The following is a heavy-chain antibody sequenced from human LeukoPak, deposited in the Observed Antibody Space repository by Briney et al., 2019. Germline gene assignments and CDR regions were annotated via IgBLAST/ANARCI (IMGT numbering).Heavy chain of an antibody. CDR3: ATTSISSYGYLTLGRFDY. CDR2: ISGSGGST. CDR1: GFTFSSYA. J-gene: IGHJ4*02. D-gene: IGHD5-18*01. Sequence: GGSLRLSCAASGFTFSSYAMSWFRQAPGKGLEWVSAISGSGGSTYYADSVKGRFTISRDNSKNTLYLQMNSLRSEDTAVYYCATTSISSYGYLTLGRFDYWGQGTLVTVSS. V-gene: IGHV3-23*01.